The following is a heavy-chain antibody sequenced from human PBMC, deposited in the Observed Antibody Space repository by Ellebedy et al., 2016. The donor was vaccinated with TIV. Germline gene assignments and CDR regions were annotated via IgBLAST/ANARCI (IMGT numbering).Heavy chain of an antibody. CDR1: GFTFSNYW. J-gene: IGHJ4*02. CDR3: ARSGGSGNLWD. CDR2: INSDGSTP. V-gene: IGHV3-74*01. Sequence: GESLKISCAASGFTFSNYWMHWVRQAPGKGLGWVSRINSDGSTPIYADSVKGRFPVSRDNAKNILYLQMNSLRAEDTAVYFCARSGGSGNLWDWGQGNLVTVSS. D-gene: IGHD3-10*01.